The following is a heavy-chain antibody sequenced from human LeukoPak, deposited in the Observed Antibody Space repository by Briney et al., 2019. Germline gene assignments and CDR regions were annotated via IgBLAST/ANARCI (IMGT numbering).Heavy chain of an antibody. CDR3: ARGQARLAWFDP. CDR2: IYHSGST. V-gene: IGHV4-38-2*01. D-gene: IGHD6-19*01. CDR1: GGSFSGYY. J-gene: IGHJ5*02. Sequence: PSETLSLTCAVYGGSFSGYYWGWIRQPPGKGLEWIGSIYHSGSTYYNPSLKSRVTMSLDTSKNQFSLRLRSVTAADTAVYYCARGQARLAWFDPWGQGTLVTVSS.